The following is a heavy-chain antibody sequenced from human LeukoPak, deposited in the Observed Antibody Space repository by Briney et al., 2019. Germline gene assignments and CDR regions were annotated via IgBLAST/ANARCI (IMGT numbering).Heavy chain of an antibody. CDR2: MNPNSGNT. D-gene: IGHD3-10*01. J-gene: IGHJ3*02. V-gene: IGHV1-8*01. Sequence: ASVKVSCKASGYTFTSYDINWVRQATGQGLEWMGWMNPNSGNTGYAQKFQGRVTMTRNTSISTAYMELSSLRSEDTAVYYCARGQRYYGSGSYYDAFDIWGQGTMVTVSS. CDR1: GYTFTSYD. CDR3: ARGQRYYGSGSYYDAFDI.